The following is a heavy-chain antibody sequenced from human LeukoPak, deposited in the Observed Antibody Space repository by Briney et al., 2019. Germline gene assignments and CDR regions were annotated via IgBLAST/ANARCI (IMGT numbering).Heavy chain of an antibody. Sequence: SETLSLTCTVSGYSISSGYYWGWIRQPPGKGLEWIGYIYYSGSTNFNPSLKSRVTISVDTSKNQFSLKLSSVTAADTAVYYCARHRNYGSGTGWFGPWGQGTLVTVSS. V-gene: IGHV4-38-2*02. CDR3: ARHRNYGSGTGWFGP. D-gene: IGHD3-10*01. CDR1: GYSISSGYY. CDR2: IYYSGST. J-gene: IGHJ5*02.